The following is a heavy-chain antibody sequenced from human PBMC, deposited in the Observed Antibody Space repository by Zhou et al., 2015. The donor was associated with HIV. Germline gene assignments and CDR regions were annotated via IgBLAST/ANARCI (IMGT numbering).Heavy chain of an antibody. J-gene: IGHJ3*01. CDR2: INSDGTNT. CDR1: GFKFGNFW. V-gene: IGHV3-74*02. D-gene: IGHD3-10*01. Sequence: VQLVESGGGVVQPGRSLRLSCAASGFKFGNFWMTWVRQAPGKGLEWVSRINSDGTNTIYADSVKGRFTVSRDNAKNTLFLQLNSLRAEDTAIYYCARAGRITDPFDEWGRGTLVTVSS. CDR3: ARAGRITDPFDE.